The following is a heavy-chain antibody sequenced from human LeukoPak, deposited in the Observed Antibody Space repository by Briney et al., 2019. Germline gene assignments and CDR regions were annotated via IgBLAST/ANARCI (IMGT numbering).Heavy chain of an antibody. D-gene: IGHD3-16*02. J-gene: IGHJ4*02. CDR2: ISGSGGST. CDR3: AKDQVMITFGGVIVPPGF. Sequence: GGSLRLSCAASGFTFSSYAMSRVRQAPGKGLEWVSAISGSGGSTYYADSVKGRFTISRDNSKNTLYLQMNSLRAEDTAVYYCAKDQVMITFGGVIVPPGFWGQGTLVTVSS. V-gene: IGHV3-23*01. CDR1: GFTFSSYA.